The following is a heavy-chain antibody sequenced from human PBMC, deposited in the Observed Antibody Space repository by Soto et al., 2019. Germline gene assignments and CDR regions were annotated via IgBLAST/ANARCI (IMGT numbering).Heavy chain of an antibody. V-gene: IGHV1-24*01. D-gene: IGHD2-15*01. CDR1: GYTLTELS. Sequence: GASVKVSCKVSGYTLTELSMHWVRQAPGKGLEWMGGFDPEDGETIYAQKFQGRVTMTEDTSTDTAYMELSSLGSEDTAVYYCATERLGYCSGGSCYYFDYWGQGTLVTVSS. CDR2: FDPEDGET. J-gene: IGHJ4*02. CDR3: ATERLGYCSGGSCYYFDY.